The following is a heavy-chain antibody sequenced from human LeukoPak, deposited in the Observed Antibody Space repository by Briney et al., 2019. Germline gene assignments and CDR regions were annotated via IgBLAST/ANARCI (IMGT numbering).Heavy chain of an antibody. D-gene: IGHD5-24*01. Sequence: GGSLRLSCAASGFTVSDYSMAWVRQAPGKGLEWVSAISGSGSYTDYADSVKGRFTISKDNSKNTLYMRMSSLRAEDTAVYYCAKDDAWLQYNDWGQGTLVTVSS. J-gene: IGHJ4*02. CDR2: ISGSGSYT. CDR1: GFTVSDYS. CDR3: AKDDAWLQYND. V-gene: IGHV3-23*01.